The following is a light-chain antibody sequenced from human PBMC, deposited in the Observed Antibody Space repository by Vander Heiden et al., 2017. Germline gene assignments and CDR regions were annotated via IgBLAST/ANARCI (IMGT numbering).Light chain of an antibody. CDR3: QQHNNWPRT. CDR2: GAS. Sequence: EIVMTQSPATLSVSPGDRATLSCRASQSINTNLAWYQQKPGQAPRLLISGASTRATGIPARFSVSGSGTEFTLTISSLQSEDFAVYYCQQHNNWPRTFGQGTRVEIK. J-gene: IGKJ1*01. V-gene: IGKV3-15*01. CDR1: QSINTN.